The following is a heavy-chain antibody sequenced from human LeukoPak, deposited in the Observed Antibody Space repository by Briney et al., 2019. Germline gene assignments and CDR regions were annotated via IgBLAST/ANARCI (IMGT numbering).Heavy chain of an antibody. CDR1: GFTFNTYA. CDR2: ISGSGDST. D-gene: IGHD3-22*01. CDR3: ARDNIGLGPSGYGSLDY. Sequence: PGGSLRLSCAASGFTFNTYAMSWVRQAPGKGLEWVSAISGSGDSTYYADSVKGRFTISRDNSKNTLYLQMNSLRAEDTAVCYCARDNIGLGPSGYGSLDYWGQGTLVTVSS. V-gene: IGHV3-23*01. J-gene: IGHJ4*02.